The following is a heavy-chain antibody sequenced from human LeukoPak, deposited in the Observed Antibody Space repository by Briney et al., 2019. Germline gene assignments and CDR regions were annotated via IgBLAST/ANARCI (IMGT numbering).Heavy chain of an antibody. CDR2: ISYDGRQK. CDR1: GFTFSTYA. CDR3: ARGGQQGAFDI. D-gene: IGHD6-13*01. Sequence: GGSLRLSCAASGFTFSTYAMHWVRQAPGKGLEWVAVISYDGRQKYYADSVKGRFTISRDNSKNTLYLQMNSLRAGDTAVYYCARGGQQGAFDIWGQGTMVTVSS. J-gene: IGHJ3*02. V-gene: IGHV3-30*04.